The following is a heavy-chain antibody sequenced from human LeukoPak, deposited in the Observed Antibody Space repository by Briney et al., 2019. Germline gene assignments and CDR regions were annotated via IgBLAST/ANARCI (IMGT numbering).Heavy chain of an antibody. D-gene: IGHD2-21*02. Sequence: PSETLSLTCTVSGASVSSTTYYWSWIRQSPGKGLEWIGSVYYIGSTKFNPSLKSRVTIAVDTSKNQFSLNVRSVSAADTAVYYCTGYAGCSRACYSRAEYFHHWGQGTLVTVSS. V-gene: IGHV4-61*01. CDR1: GASVSSTTYY. CDR2: VYYIGST. CDR3: TGYAGCSRACYSRAEYFHH. J-gene: IGHJ1*01.